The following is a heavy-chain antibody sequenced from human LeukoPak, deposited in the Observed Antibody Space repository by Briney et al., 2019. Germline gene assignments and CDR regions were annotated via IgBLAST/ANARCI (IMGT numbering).Heavy chain of an antibody. V-gene: IGHV4-39*01. CDR2: IFYSGST. Sequence: SETLSLTCTVSSGSISTSNYYWGWVRQPPGKALEWIGNIFYSGSTYYNPSLKSRVTISVDTSKNQFSLKLSSVTAADTAVYYCARHSSLWGYDSSGYSVDAFDIWGQGTMVTVSS. J-gene: IGHJ3*02. CDR3: ARHSSLWGYDSSGYSVDAFDI. CDR1: SGSISTSNYY. D-gene: IGHD3-22*01.